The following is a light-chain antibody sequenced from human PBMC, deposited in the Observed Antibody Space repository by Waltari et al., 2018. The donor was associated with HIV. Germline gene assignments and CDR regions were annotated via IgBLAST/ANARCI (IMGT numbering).Light chain of an antibody. CDR1: SGHSYYA. V-gene: IGLV4-69*01. CDR3: QTWGTGIHVV. Sequence: QLVLTQSPSASASLGASVRLTCTLSSGHSYYAIAWHQQQPGKVPRYLMKLNNDGSHTKGDGIPDRFSGSSSGAERYLTISSLQSEDEADYYCQTWGTGIHVVFGGGTKLSVL. CDR2: LNNDGSH. J-gene: IGLJ2*01.